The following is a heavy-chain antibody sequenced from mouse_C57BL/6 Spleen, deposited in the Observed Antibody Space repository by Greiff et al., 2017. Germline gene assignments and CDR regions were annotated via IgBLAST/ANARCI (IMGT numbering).Heavy chain of an antibody. V-gene: IGHV1-82*01. CDR1: GYAFSSSW. J-gene: IGHJ2*01. CDR3: ARRTGPYYIDY. D-gene: IGHD4-1*01. CDR2: IYPGDGDT. Sequence: QVQLQQSGPELVKPGASVKISCKASGYAFSSSWMNWVKQRPGKGLEWIGRIYPGDGDTNYNGKFKGKATLTADKSSSTAYMQLSSLTSEDSAVYFCARRTGPYYIDYRGQGTTLTVSS.